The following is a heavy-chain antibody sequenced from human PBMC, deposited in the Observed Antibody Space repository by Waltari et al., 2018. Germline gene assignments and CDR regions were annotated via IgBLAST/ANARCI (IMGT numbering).Heavy chain of an antibody. J-gene: IGHJ3*02. CDR1: GGTFSSYA. D-gene: IGHD3-22*01. V-gene: IGHV1-69*13. CDR2: ILPIFGTA. CDR3: ARPQGSDYYDSSGFLALAFDI. Sequence: QVQLVQSGAEVKKPGSSVKVSCTASGGTFSSYAISWVGQAPGQGLEWMGGILPIFGTANYAQKFQGRVTITADESTSTAYMGLSSLRSEDTAVYYCARPQGSDYYDSSGFLALAFDIWGQGTMVTVSS.